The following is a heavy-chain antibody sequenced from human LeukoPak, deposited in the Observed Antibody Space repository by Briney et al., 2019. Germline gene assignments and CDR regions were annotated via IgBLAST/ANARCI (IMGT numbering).Heavy chain of an antibody. CDR3: AREDDILTGPFDY. V-gene: IGHV3-30*04. CDR2: ISYDGSDK. D-gene: IGHD3-9*01. CDR1: GFTFSSYA. Sequence: GGSLRLSCAASGFTFSSYAMHWVRQAPGKGLEWVAVISYDGSDKYYADSVKGRFTISRDNSKSTLYLQMDSLRAEDTAVYYCAREDDILTGPFDYWGQGTLVTVSS. J-gene: IGHJ4*02.